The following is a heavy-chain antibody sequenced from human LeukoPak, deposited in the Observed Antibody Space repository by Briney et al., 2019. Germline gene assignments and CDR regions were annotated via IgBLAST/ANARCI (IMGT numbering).Heavy chain of an antibody. D-gene: IGHD3-9*01. CDR3: ARALRYSPDY. Sequence: SETLSLTCTVSGGSISSGGYYWSWIRQHPGKGLEWIGCIYYSGSTYYNPSLKSRVTMSVDTSKNQFSLKLSSVTAADTAVYYCARALRYSPDYWGQGTLVTVSS. J-gene: IGHJ4*02. CDR2: IYYSGST. V-gene: IGHV4-31*03. CDR1: GGSISSGGYY.